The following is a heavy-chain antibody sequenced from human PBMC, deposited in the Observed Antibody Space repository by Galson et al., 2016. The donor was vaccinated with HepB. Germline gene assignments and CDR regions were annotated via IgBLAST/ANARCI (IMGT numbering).Heavy chain of an antibody. CDR1: GFSVNNNY. D-gene: IGHD3-16*01. V-gene: IGHV3-53*01. CDR2: IYGGGTT. J-gene: IGHJ4*02. Sequence: SLRLSCAASGFSVNNNYMTWVRQAPGKGLEWVSVIYGGGTTYFADSVKGRFTMSGDTSKNTQYLQMHSLRAEDTAVYYCASHGGSPSGLLGATEGLDYWGLGTLVTVSS. CDR3: ASHGGSPSGLLGATEGLDY.